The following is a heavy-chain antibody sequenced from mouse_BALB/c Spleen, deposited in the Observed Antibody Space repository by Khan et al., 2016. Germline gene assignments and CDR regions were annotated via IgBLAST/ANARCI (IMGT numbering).Heavy chain of an antibody. CDR1: GFDFSRYW. CDR2: INPDSYTI. D-gene: IGHD1-1*01. V-gene: IGHV4-1*02. Sequence: EVKLLESGGGLVHPGGSLKLSCAASGFDFSRYWMSWVRQAPGKGLEWIGEINPDSYTINYTPSLKDKFIISRDKAKNTLYLQMSKVRSEDTALXYGARAGYYGYLAYWGQGTLVTVSA. J-gene: IGHJ3*01. CDR3: ARAGYYGYLAY.